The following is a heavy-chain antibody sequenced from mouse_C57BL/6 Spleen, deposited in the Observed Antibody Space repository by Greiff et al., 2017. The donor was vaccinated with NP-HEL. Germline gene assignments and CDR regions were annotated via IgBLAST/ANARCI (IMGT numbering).Heavy chain of an antibody. V-gene: IGHV1-4*01. CDR1: GYTFTSYT. J-gene: IGHJ2*01. D-gene: IGHD2-12*01. Sequence: VQLQQSGAELARPGASVKMSCKASGYTFTSYTMHWVKQRPGQGLDWIGYINPSSGYTKYNQKFKDKATLTADKSSSTAYMQLSSLTSEDSAVYYCARAYYKDYFDYWGQGTTLTVSS. CDR3: ARAYYKDYFDY. CDR2: INPSSGYT.